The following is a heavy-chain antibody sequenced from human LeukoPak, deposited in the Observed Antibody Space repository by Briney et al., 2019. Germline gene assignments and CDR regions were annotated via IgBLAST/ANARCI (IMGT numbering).Heavy chain of an antibody. CDR1: GGSFSGYY. V-gene: IGHV4-34*01. J-gene: IGHJ4*02. CDR2: INHSGST. CDR3: ARYCSGGSCYGFN. Sequence: PSETLSLTCAVSGGSFSGYYWSWIRQPPGKGLEWIGEINHSGSTNYNPSLKSRVTISVDTSKNQFSLKLSSVTAADTAVYYCARYCSGGSCYGFNWGQGTLVTVSS. D-gene: IGHD2-15*01.